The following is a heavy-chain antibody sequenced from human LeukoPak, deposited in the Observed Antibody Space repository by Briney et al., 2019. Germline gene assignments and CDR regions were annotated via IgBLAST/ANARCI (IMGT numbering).Heavy chain of an antibody. V-gene: IGHV1-2*02. D-gene: IGHD5-24*01. CDR2: INPNSGGT. CDR1: GYTFTGYY. Sequence: ASVKVSCKASGYTFTGYYMHWVRQAPGQGLEWMGWINPNSGGTNYAQKFQGRVTMTRDTSISTAYMELSRLRSDDTAVYYCATSVTTMYSFDYWGQGTLVTVSS. J-gene: IGHJ4*02. CDR3: ATSVTTMYSFDY.